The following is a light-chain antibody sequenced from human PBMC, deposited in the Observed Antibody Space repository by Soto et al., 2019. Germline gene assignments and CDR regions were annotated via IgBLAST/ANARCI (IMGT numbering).Light chain of an antibody. CDR2: DVS. Sequence: QSVLTQPASVSGSPGQSITISCTGTSSDVGGYKYVSWYQQHPGKAPKLMIYDVSNRPSGVSNRFSGSKSGNTASLNISGLQADEDADYYHCSYSTGSNLWVFGTGTKLTVL. CDR3: CSYSTGSNLWV. V-gene: IGLV2-14*01. CDR1: SSDVGGYKY. J-gene: IGLJ3*02.